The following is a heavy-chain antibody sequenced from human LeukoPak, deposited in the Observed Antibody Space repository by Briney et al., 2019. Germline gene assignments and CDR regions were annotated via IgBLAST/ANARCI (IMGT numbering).Heavy chain of an antibody. Sequence: GGSLRLSCAASGFTFSSYAMSWVRQAPGQGLVWVSRIKGDGISTNYADSVKGRFTISRDIAKNTLYLQMNSLRAEDTGVYYCAKDHYWSIDYWGRGTLVTVSS. V-gene: IGHV3-74*01. CDR2: IKGDGIST. J-gene: IGHJ4*02. CDR3: AKDHYWSIDY. CDR1: GFTFSSYA. D-gene: IGHD3-3*01.